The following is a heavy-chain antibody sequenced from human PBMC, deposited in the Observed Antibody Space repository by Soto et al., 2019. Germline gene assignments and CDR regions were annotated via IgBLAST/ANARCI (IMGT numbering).Heavy chain of an antibody. CDR1: GFTFSSYA. CDR2: ISYDGSKK. V-gene: IGHV3-30-3*01. Sequence: QVQLVESGGGVVQPGRSLRLSCAASGFTFSSYAMHWVRQAPGKGLEWVAVISYDGSKKYYADSVKGRFTISRDNSKNTLYLQMNSLRAEDTAVYYCARDRPDRYGSGSSLDYWGQGTLVTVSS. D-gene: IGHD3-10*01. CDR3: ARDRPDRYGSGSSLDY. J-gene: IGHJ4*02.